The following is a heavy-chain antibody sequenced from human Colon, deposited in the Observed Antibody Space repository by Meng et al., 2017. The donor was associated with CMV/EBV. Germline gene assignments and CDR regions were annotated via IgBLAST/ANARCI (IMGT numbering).Heavy chain of an antibody. CDR1: GYTFTKYG. V-gene: IGHV1-8*01. Sequence: KVSCEASGYTFTKYGIDWVRQAGGQGPEWMGYMGRHSGDTAYAQRFQGRITMTRDTAISTAYMELSSLRSGDAAVYYCATSFYGGLPWGQGTLVTVSS. CDR2: MGRHSGDT. D-gene: IGHD2/OR15-2a*01. CDR3: ATSFYGGLP. J-gene: IGHJ5*02.